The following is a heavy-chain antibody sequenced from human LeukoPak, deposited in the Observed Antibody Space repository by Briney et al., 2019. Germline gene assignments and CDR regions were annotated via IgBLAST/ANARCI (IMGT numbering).Heavy chain of an antibody. Sequence: SSETLSLTCTVSGDSISSSSYYWGWIRQPPGKGLEWIGEINHSGSTNYNPSLKSRVTISVDTSKNQFSLKLSSVTAADTAVYYCARSPPYYDSSGYYLGYYYGMDVWGQGTTVTVSS. J-gene: IGHJ6*02. D-gene: IGHD3-22*01. CDR3: ARSPPYYDSSGYYLGYYYGMDV. CDR1: GDSISSSSYY. V-gene: IGHV4-39*07. CDR2: INHSGST.